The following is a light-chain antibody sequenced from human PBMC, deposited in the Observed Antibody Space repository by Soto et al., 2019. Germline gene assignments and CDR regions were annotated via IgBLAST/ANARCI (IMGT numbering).Light chain of an antibody. CDR3: QHLVS. J-gene: IGKJ2*01. Sequence: DIQLTLSPSALSASVGDRVTVTCRASQSISSWLAWYQQKPGKAPKLLIHKASNLQIGVPSRFNGSGSGTEFTLTISSLQPDDFATYYCQHLVSFGQGTKLEIK. CDR1: QSISSW. V-gene: IGKV1-5*03. CDR2: KAS.